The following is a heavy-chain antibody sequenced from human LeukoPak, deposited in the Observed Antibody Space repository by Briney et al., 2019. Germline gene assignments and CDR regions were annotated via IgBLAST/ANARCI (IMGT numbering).Heavy chain of an antibody. CDR1: GYTFSDYY. Sequence: ASVKVSCMASGYTFSDYYLHWLRQAPGQGLEWMGWMHPNSGGTNYAQKFQGRVTMTRDTSITTAYMDLSRLTSDDTALYYCASLAHFDGSTYYPDFWGQGTLVTVSS. V-gene: IGHV1-2*02. D-gene: IGHD3-22*01. J-gene: IGHJ4*02. CDR2: MHPNSGGT. CDR3: ASLAHFDGSTYYPDF.